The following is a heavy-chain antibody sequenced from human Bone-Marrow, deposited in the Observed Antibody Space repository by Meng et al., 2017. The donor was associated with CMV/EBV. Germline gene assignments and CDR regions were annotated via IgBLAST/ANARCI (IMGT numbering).Heavy chain of an antibody. D-gene: IGHD6-6*01. Sequence: ASVKVSCKASGYTFTGYYMHWVRQAPGQGLEWMGWINPNSGGTNYAQKFQGRVTMTRDTSISTAYMELSRLRSDDTAVYYCARACRRGAARCGLDYWGQGTLVTVSS. CDR3: ARACRRGAARCGLDY. CDR2: INPNSGGT. J-gene: IGHJ4*02. CDR1: GYTFTGYY. V-gene: IGHV1-2*02.